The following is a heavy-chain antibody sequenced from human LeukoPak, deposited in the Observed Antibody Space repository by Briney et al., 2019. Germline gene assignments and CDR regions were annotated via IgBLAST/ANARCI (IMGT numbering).Heavy chain of an antibody. D-gene: IGHD5-18*01. Sequence: PGGSLRLSCAASGFIFSNFRMHWVRQAPGKGPVWVSRINPDGSTTIYADSVKGRFTISRDNAKNTLSLQMNSLRAEDTAMYYCTRVGYNYGNDYWGQGTLVTVSS. CDR3: TRVGYNYGNDY. CDR2: INPDGSTT. V-gene: IGHV3-74*01. J-gene: IGHJ4*02. CDR1: GFIFSNFR.